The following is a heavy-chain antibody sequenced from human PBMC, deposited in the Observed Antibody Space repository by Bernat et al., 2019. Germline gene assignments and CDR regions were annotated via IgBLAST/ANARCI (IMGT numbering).Heavy chain of an antibody. V-gene: IGHV4-59*12. CDR2: IYYSGST. J-gene: IGHJ5*02. Sequence: QVQLQESGPGLVKPSETLSLTCTVSGGSISSYYWSWIRQPPGKGLEWIGYIYYSGSTNYNPSLKSRVTISVDTSKNQFSLKLSSVTAADTAVYYCARARYYYGSGTLLPWGQGTLVTVSS. D-gene: IGHD3-10*01. CDR1: GGSISSYY. CDR3: ARARYYYGSGTLLP.